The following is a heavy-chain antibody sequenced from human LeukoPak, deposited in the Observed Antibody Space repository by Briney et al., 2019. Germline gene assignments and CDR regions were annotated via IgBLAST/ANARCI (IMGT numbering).Heavy chain of an antibody. V-gene: IGHV4-34*01. Sequence: SETLSLTCAVYSGSFSGYYWSWSRQPPGKGLEWIGEINHSGSTNYNPSLKSRVTISVDTSKNQFSLKLSSVTAADTAVYYCARGYSSSWYDSFDYWGQGTLVTVSS. D-gene: IGHD6-13*01. CDR1: SGSFSGYY. J-gene: IGHJ4*02. CDR3: ARGYSSSWYDSFDY. CDR2: INHSGST.